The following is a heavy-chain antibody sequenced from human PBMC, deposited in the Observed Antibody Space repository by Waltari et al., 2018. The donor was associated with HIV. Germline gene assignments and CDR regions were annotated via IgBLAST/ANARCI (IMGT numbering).Heavy chain of an antibody. D-gene: IGHD2-2*01. J-gene: IGHJ4*02. CDR2: IWHDANNQ. CDR3: ARDSPAFSRGTEELDY. V-gene: IGHV3-33*01. Sequence: QVQLVESGGGVVQPGKSLRLSCAASGFTFSSYAMHWVRQAPGTGREWVAVIWHDANNQYYADSVQGRFTISRDNSKNTLYLQMNSLRAEDTALYYCARDSPAFSRGTEELDYWGQGTLVTVSS. CDR1: GFTFSSYA.